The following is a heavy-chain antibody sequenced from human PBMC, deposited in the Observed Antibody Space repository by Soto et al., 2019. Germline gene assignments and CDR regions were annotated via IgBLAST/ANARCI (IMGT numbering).Heavy chain of an antibody. CDR3: ARGRSDIVVVVAASTKIFDY. CDR2: INHSGST. CDR1: GGSFSGYY. Sequence: SETLSLTCAVYGGSFSGYYWSWIRQPPGKGLEWIGEINHSGSTNYNPSLKSQFTISVDTSKNQFSLKLSPVTAADTAVYYCARGRSDIVVVVAASTKIFDYWGQGTLVTVSS. J-gene: IGHJ4*02. V-gene: IGHV4-34*01. D-gene: IGHD2-15*01.